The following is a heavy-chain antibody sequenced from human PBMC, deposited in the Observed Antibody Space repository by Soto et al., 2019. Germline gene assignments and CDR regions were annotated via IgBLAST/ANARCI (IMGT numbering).Heavy chain of an antibody. CDR1: GFTFSDYY. D-gene: IGHD6-13*01. CDR2: ISSSGSTI. J-gene: IGHJ6*03. CDR3: ARVGGYSGSSWQRHYNYYYMAV. Sequence: PGGSLRLSCAASGFTFSDYYMSWIRQAPGKGLEWVSYISSSGSTIHYADSVKGRFTISRDNAKNSLYLQMNSLRAEDTAVYYCARVGGYSGSSWQRHYNYYYMAVWGKGTTVTVSS. V-gene: IGHV3-11*01.